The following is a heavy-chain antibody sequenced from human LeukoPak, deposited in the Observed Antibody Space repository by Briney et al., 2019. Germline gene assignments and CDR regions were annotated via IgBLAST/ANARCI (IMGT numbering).Heavy chain of an antibody. V-gene: IGHV1-8*03. Sequence: ASVKVSCKASGYTFTNYDINWVRQATGQGLEWMGWMNPNSGNTGYAQRFQGRVTITRNTSINTAYMELSSLRSEDTAVYYCARGRYSNYAVDYWGQGTLVTVSS. D-gene: IGHD4-11*01. CDR2: MNPNSGNT. CDR1: GYTFTNYD. CDR3: ARGRYSNYAVDY. J-gene: IGHJ4*02.